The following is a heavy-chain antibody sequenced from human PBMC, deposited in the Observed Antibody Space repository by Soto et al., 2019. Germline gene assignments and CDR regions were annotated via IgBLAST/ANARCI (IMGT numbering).Heavy chain of an antibody. CDR2: ISWNSGSI. V-gene: IGHV3-9*01. D-gene: IGHD2-2*01. CDR3: ATDMGRGVPAATDSYYYGMEV. J-gene: IGHJ6*02. CDR1: GFTIDDYA. Sequence: EVQLVYSGGGVVQPGRSLRLSCAASGFTIDDYAMHWVRQAPGKGLEWVSGISWNSGSIGYADSVKGRFTISRDNDKNSLYLQMVSLSAEDTALYYCATDMGRGVPAATDSYYYGMEVWGQGTKVTVAS.